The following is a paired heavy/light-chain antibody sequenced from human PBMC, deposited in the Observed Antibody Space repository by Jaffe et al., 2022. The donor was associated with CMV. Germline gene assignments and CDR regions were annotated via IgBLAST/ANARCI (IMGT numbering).Heavy chain of an antibody. CDR3: CIAARLPHYYYYGMDV. CDR1: GFTVSSNY. V-gene: IGHV3-53*01. CDR2: IYSGGST. D-gene: IGHD6-6*01. Sequence: EVQLVESGGGLIQPGGSLRLSCAASGFTVSSNYMSWVRQAPGKGLEWVSVIYSGGSTYYADSVKGRFTISRDNSKNTLYLQMNSLRAEDTAVYYCCIAARLPHYYYYGMDVWGQGTTVTVSS. J-gene: IGHJ6*02.
Light chain of an antibody. CDR1: QGISSW. CDR2: AAS. J-gene: IGKJ2*01. Sequence: DIQMTQSPSSVSASVGDRVTITCRASQGISSWLAWYQQKPGKAPKLLIYAASSLQSGVPSRFSGSGSGTDFTLTISSLQPEDFATYYCQQANSSPYTFGQGTKLEIK. CDR3: QQANSSPYT. V-gene: IGKV1-12*01.